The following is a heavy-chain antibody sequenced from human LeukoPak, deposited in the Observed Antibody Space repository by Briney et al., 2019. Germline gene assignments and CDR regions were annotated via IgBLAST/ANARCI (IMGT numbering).Heavy chain of an antibody. CDR1: GYTFTSYD. J-gene: IGHJ4*02. CDR2: MNPNRGNT. Sequence: ASVKVSCKTSGYTFTSYDINWVRRATGQGLEWMGWMNPNRGNTAYAQNFQGRVTFTRNTSISTAYLELSSLRSEDTAVYFCARGPEFSKYVDYWGQGTLATVSS. CDR3: ARGPEFSKYVDY. V-gene: IGHV1-8*03. D-gene: IGHD4-11*01.